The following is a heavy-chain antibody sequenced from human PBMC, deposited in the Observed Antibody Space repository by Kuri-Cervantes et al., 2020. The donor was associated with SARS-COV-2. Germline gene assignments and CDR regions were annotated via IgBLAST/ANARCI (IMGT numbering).Heavy chain of an antibody. Sequence: GSLRLSCTVSGGSISDYYWSWIRQPPGKGLEWIGDIYYTGSTSYNPSLKSRVAISVDTSKNQFSLKLTSVTAADTAVYYCARVRYYYDRSGSHRYMDVWGKGTTVTVSS. CDR2: IYYTGST. CDR3: ARVRYYYDRSGSHRYMDV. CDR1: GGSISDYY. V-gene: IGHV4-59*01. D-gene: IGHD3-22*01. J-gene: IGHJ6*03.